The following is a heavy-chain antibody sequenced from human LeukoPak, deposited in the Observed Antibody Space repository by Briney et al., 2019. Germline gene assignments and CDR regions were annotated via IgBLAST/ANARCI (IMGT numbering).Heavy chain of an antibody. V-gene: IGHV3-33*01. CDR2: IWYDGSNK. D-gene: IGHD1-26*01. Sequence: GRSLRLSCAASGFTFSSYGMHWVRQAPGKGLEWVAVIWYDGSNKYCADSVKGRFTISRDNSKNTLYLQMNSLRAEDMAVYYCARDRSGSLDYWGQGTLVTVSS. CDR1: GFTFSSYG. CDR3: ARDRSGSLDY. J-gene: IGHJ4*02.